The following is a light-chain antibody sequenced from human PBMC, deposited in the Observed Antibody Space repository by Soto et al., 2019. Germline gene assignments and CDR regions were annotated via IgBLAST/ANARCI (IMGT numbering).Light chain of an antibody. J-gene: IGLJ2*01. V-gene: IGLV2-14*01. CDR2: DVS. CDR1: SSDVGGYNY. CDR3: SSYISSSTVV. Sequence: QSALTQPASVSGSPGQSITISCTGTSSDVGGYNYVSWYQQHPGKAPKLMIYDVSNRPSGVSNRFSGSKSGNTASLTISGLLSEDEADYYCSSYISSSTVVFGGGTKLTVL.